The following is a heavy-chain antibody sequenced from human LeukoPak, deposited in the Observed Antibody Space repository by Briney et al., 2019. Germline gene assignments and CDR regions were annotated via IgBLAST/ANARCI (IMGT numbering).Heavy chain of an antibody. CDR2: ISSNNNI. Sequence: PGGSLRLSCVGPGFTFSSYAMNWVRQAPGKGLEWVSSISSNNNIYYADSVKGRFTISRDNAKNSLSLQMNSLRGEDTAVYYCGREDCNNVRCYGASDAWGQGTLVTVSS. D-gene: IGHD2-2*01. J-gene: IGHJ5*02. V-gene: IGHV3-69-1*01. CDR3: GREDCNNVRCYGASDA. CDR1: GFTFSSYA.